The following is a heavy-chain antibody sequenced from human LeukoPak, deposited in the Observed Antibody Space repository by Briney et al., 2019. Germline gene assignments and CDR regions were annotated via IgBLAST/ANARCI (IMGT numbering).Heavy chain of an antibody. J-gene: IGHJ4*02. CDR2: IEKDGSEI. Sequence: GGSLRLSCAASGFTFSNYWMNWVRQAPGKGMEWVAIIEKDGSEILYVDSVKGRFTISRDNAKNSLYLQMNSLRAEDTAVYYCAAGAGWLIDWWGQGTLVSVSS. V-gene: IGHV3-7*01. CDR1: GFTFSNYW. CDR3: AAGAGWLIDW. D-gene: IGHD6-19*01.